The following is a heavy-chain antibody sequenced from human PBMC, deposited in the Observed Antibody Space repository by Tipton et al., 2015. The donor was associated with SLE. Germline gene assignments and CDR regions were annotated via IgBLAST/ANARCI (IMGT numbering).Heavy chain of an antibody. CDR3: ARCEAKYYDRFDY. Sequence: TLSLTCAVYGGSFSGYYWSWIRQHPGKGLEWIGYIYYSGSTYYNPSLKSRVTISVDTSKNQFSLKLSSVTAADTAVYYCARCEAKYYDRFDYWGQGTLVTVSS. CDR1: GGSFSGYY. D-gene: IGHD3-22*01. V-gene: IGHV4-34*01. CDR2: IYYSGST. J-gene: IGHJ4*02.